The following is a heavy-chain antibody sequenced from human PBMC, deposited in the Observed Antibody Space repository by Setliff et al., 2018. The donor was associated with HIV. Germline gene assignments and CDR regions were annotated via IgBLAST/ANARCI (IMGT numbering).Heavy chain of an antibody. V-gene: IGHV4-31*02. CDR2: IHYSGNT. CDR3: ARGGLGVVTSFDS. CDR1: GGSISSGGYY. J-gene: IGHJ4*02. Sequence: LSLTCTVSGGSISSGGYYRSWIRQHPGKGLEWIGYIHYSGNTYNNPSLNSRISISVDMSKNKFSLKLSSLTAADTAVYYCARGGLGVVTSFDSWGPGTLVTVS. D-gene: IGHD3-3*01.